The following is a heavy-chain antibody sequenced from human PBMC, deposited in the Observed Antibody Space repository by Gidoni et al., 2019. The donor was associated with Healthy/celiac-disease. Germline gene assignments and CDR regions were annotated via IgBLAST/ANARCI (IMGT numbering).Heavy chain of an antibody. CDR2: ISAYNGNT. J-gene: IGHJ6*02. D-gene: IGHD3-22*01. CDR1: GYTFTSYG. CDR3: ARVSYYDSSGYYSTLFHYYYYGMDV. V-gene: IGHV1-18*01. Sequence: QVQLVQSGAEVKKPGASVKVSCKASGYTFTSYGISWVRQAPGQGLEWMGWISAYNGNTNYAQKLQGRVTMTTDTSTSTAYMERRSLRSDDTAVYYCARVSYYDSSGYYSTLFHYYYYGMDVWGQGTTVTVSS.